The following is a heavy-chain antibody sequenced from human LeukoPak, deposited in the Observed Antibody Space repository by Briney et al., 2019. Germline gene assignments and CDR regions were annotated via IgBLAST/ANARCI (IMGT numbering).Heavy chain of an antibody. J-gene: IGHJ6*02. CDR1: GFSFSSYI. V-gene: IGHV3-48*04. D-gene: IGHD6-19*01. CDR2: ISSSSTI. CDR3: ARELREGSSGWFYYYYGMDV. Sequence: GGSLRLSCAASGFSFSSYIMNWVRQAPGKGLEWVSHISSSSTIYYAASVKGRFTISRDNAKNSLYLQMNSLRAEDTAVYYCARELREGSSGWFYYYYGMDVWGQGTTVTVSS.